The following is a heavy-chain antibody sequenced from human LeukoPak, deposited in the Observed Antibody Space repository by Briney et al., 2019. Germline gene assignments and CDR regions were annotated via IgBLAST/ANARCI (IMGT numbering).Heavy chain of an antibody. CDR1: GDSFDNSYC. J-gene: IGHJ5*02. V-gene: IGHV4-39*01. CDR3: ARGSDDYKLGNH. Sequence: PSETLSLSCTVSGDSFDNSYCCTWFRQPPGKRPEWIGTIYSSEYTYYHPSLRSRATISADTSRNLFSLKLNSVTAADTAVYYFARGSDDYKLGNHWGHGTLVTVSS. CDR2: IYSSEYT. D-gene: IGHD5-24*01.